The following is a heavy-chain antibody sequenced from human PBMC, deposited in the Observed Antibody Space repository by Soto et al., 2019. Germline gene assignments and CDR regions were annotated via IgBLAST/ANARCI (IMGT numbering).Heavy chain of an antibody. Sequence: SVKVSCKASGDIFTRYSFSWVRQAPGQGLEWMGGVIPLFGTANYGQKFQGRVTITADKSTSTAFMDIRGLRSDDTAVYYCAGAPAGDYYYYYKFDVWGQGTAVTVSS. CDR3: AGAPAGDYYYYYKFDV. D-gene: IGHD2-21*02. V-gene: IGHV1-69*06. CDR2: VIPLFGTA. CDR1: GDIFTRYS. J-gene: IGHJ6*02.